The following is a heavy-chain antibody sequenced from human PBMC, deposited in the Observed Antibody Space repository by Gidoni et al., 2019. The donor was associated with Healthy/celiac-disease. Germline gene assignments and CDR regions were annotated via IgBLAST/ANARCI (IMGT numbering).Heavy chain of an antibody. CDR1: GFTFSSSA. V-gene: IGHV3-23*01. D-gene: IGHD3-22*01. CDR3: AKDEGGHYYDSSGYYFDY. J-gene: IGHJ4*02. Sequence: EVQLLESGGGLVQPGGSLRLSCAASGFTFSSSAMSGVRQAPGKGLEWVSAISGSGGSTYYADSVKGRFTISRDNSKNTLYLQMNSLRAEDTAVYYCAKDEGGHYYDSSGYYFDYWGQGTLVTVSS. CDR2: ISGSGGST.